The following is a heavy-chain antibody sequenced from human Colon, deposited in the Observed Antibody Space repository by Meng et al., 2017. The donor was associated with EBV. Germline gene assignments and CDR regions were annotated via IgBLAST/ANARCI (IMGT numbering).Heavy chain of an antibody. D-gene: IGHD3-3*01. V-gene: IGHV3-11*01. CDR2: ISSSGLKS. Sequence: VVVGAALFMPGGSIRLSGAASGFAFRGYHIMWIRQAPGKGLEWVSYISSSGLKSYYTDSVKGRFTISRDNAGNSLYLQMKSLRAEDTAVYYCVNYDFWSGPVWGQGTLVTVSS. J-gene: IGHJ4*02. CDR3: VNYDFWSGPV. CDR1: GFAFRGYH.